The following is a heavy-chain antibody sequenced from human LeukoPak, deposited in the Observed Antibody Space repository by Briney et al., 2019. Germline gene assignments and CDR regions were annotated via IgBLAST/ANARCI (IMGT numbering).Heavy chain of an antibody. CDR2: NFSGGST. J-gene: IGHJ3*02. D-gene: IGHD4-23*01. V-gene: IGHV4-39*01. CDR1: GGSIRSGSDY. CDR3: ARHKDYGGRDAFDI. Sequence: SETLSLTCTVSGGSIRSGSDYWGCIRQPPGKGLEWIGSNFSGGSTSYNPSLKSRVTMSVDTSKNQFSLEMSSMTAADTAVYFCARHKDYGGRDAFDIWGQGTMVTVSS.